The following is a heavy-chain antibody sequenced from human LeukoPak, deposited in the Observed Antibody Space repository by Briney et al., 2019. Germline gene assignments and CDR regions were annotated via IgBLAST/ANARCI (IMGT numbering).Heavy chain of an antibody. D-gene: IGHD3-22*01. Sequence: NPSQTLSLTCTVSGGSIGNGDYSWTWIRQHPGKGLEWIGYIYHSGSTYYNPSLKSRVTISVDRSKNQFSLKLSSVTAADTAVYYCARTRYYDSSGYLNWFDPWGQGTLVTVSS. CDR3: ARTRYYDSSGYLNWFDP. J-gene: IGHJ5*02. CDR2: IYHSGST. CDR1: GGSIGNGDYS. V-gene: IGHV4-30-2*01.